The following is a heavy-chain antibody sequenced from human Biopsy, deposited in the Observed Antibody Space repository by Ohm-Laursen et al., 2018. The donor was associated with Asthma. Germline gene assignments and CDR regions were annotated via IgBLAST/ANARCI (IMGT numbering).Heavy chain of an antibody. CDR3: ARVFESSEWGPFYHFGLDV. Sequence: GSLRLSCAASGFTFSGYSMNWVRQAPGKGLEWVSYINYKSSSIYYADSVKGRFTVSRDNARNSLFLQMNSLRDEDTAIYYCARVFESSEWGPFYHFGLDVWGQGTTVAVSS. CDR2: INYKSSSI. D-gene: IGHD6-25*01. CDR1: GFTFSGYS. J-gene: IGHJ6*02. V-gene: IGHV3-48*02.